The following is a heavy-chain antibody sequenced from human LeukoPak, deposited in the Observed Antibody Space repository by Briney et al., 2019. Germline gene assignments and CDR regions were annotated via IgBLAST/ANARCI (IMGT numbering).Heavy chain of an antibody. J-gene: IGHJ4*02. D-gene: IGHD2-21*02. CDR1: GYTFTSYG. V-gene: IGHV1-18*01. CDR2: ISAYNGNT. CDR3: ARARRKYCGGDCFLYYFDY. Sequence: ASVKVSCKASGYTFTSYGISWVRQAPGQGLEWMGWISAYNGNTNYAQKFQGRVTMTRNTSISTAYMELSSLRSEDTAVYYCARARRKYCGGDCFLYYFDYWGQGTLVTVSS.